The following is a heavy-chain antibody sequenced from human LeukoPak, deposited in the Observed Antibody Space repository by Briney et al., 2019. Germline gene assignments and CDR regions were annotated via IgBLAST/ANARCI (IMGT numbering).Heavy chain of an antibody. J-gene: IGHJ4*02. Sequence: ASVKVSCKASGYTFTSYYMHWVRQAPGQGLEHTGITNPSGGSTSYAQKFQGRVTMTRDTSTSTVDMELSSLRSEDTAVYYCARDGPSPGIRSGSHDYWGQGTLVTVSS. CDR2: TNPSGGST. CDR1: GYTFTSYY. V-gene: IGHV1-46*01. CDR3: ARDGPSPGIRSGSHDY. D-gene: IGHD1-26*01.